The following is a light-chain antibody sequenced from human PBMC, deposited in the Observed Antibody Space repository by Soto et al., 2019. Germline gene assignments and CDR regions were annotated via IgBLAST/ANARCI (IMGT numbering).Light chain of an antibody. J-gene: IGKJ5*01. CDR1: QSVSSN. CDR3: QQYNNWPPFT. CDR2: GAS. Sequence: EIVMTQSPATLSVSPGERATLSCRASQSVSSNLAWYQQKPGQAPRLLIYGASTRATGIPARFSGSGSGTEFTLTISSLQSEDLAVYYGQQYNNWPPFTFGQGTRLEIK. V-gene: IGKV3-15*01.